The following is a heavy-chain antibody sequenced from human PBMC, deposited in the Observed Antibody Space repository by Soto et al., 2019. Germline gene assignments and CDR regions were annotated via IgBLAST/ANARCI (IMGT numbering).Heavy chain of an antibody. CDR1: GFTFSNAW. Sequence: GGSLRLSCAASGFTFSNAWMSWVRQAPGKGLEWVGRIKSKTDGGTTDYAAPVKGRFTISRDDSKNTLYLQMNSLKTEDTAVYYCTTDRDSSSWYDAFDIWGQGTMVTVSS. CDR3: TTDRDSSSWYDAFDI. J-gene: IGHJ3*02. D-gene: IGHD6-13*01. V-gene: IGHV3-15*01. CDR2: IKSKTDGGTT.